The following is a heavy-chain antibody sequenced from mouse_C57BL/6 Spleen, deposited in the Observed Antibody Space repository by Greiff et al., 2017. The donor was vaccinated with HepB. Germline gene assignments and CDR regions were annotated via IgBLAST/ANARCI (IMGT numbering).Heavy chain of an antibody. CDR1: GYTFTDHT. CDR3: ARAGNYDYDVPSYYAMDY. CDR2: IYPRDGST. J-gene: IGHJ4*01. Sequence: QVQLKESDAELVKPGASVKISCKVSGYTFTDHTIHWMKQRPEQGLEWIGYIYPRDGSTKYNEKFKGKATLTADKSSSTAYMQLNSLTSEDSAVYFCARAGNYDYDVPSYYAMDYWGQGTSVTVSS. V-gene: IGHV1-78*01. D-gene: IGHD2-4*01.